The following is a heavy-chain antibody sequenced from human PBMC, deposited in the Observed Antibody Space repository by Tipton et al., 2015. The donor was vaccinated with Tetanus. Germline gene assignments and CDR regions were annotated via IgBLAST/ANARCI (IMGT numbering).Heavy chain of an antibody. CDR2: IIPIFGTA. J-gene: IGHJ3*02. D-gene: IGHD1-7*01. Sequence: QLVQSGAEVRKPGSSVKVSCKASGGTFSSYAISWVRQAPGQGLEWMGGIIPIFGTANYAQKFQGRVTITADESTSTAYMELSSLRSEDTAVYYCARVSREGPELELDAFDIWGQGTMVTVSS. CDR1: GGTFSSYA. CDR3: ARVSREGPELELDAFDI. V-gene: IGHV1-69*01.